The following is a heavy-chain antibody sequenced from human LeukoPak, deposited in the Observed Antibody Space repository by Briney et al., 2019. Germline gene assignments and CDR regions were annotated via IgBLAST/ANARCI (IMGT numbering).Heavy chain of an antibody. J-gene: IGHJ4*02. CDR2: IYYSGST. V-gene: IGHV4-61*01. D-gene: IGHD6-19*01. CDR1: GDSVTSNTFY. CDR3: ARTGPRQLIDY. Sequence: MTSETLSLTCTVSGDSVTSNTFYWAFIRQPPGKGLEWIGYIYYSGSTNYNPSLKSRVTISVDTSKNQFSLKLSSVTAADTAVYYCARTGPRQLIDYWGQGTLVTVSS.